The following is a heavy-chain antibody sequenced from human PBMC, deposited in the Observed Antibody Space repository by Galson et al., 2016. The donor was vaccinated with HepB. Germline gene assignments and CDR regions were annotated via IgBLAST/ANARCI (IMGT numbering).Heavy chain of an antibody. V-gene: IGHV3-33*01. D-gene: IGHD4-17*01. J-gene: IGHJ3*01. CDR3: ARGVGYGDYTFDV. CDR1: GFTFRGYG. Sequence: SLRLSCAASGFTFRGYGMHWVRQAPGKGLEWVALIRSAGSISYYADSVKGRFTIPRDNSENTLDLQMNSLRPEDTAVYYCARGVGYGDYTFDVWGQGTMVIVSS. CDR2: IRSAGSIS.